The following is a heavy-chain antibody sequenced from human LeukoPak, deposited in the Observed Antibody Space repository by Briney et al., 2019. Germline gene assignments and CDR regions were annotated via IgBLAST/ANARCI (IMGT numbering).Heavy chain of an antibody. V-gene: IGHV1-69*13. J-gene: IGHJ4*02. CDR3: AWTRGDYVGPFDY. D-gene: IGHD4-23*01. CDR1: GGTFSSYA. CDR2: IIPIFGTA. Sequence: ASVKVSCKASGGTFSSYAISWVRQAPGQGLEWMGGIIPIFGTANYAQKFQGRVTTTADESTSTAYMELSSLRSEDTAVYYCAWTRGDYVGPFDYWGQGTLVTVSS.